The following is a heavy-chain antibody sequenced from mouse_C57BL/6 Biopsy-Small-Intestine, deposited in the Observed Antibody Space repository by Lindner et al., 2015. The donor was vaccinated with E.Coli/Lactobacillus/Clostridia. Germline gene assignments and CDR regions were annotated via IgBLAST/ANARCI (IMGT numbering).Heavy chain of an antibody. D-gene: IGHD2-1*01. CDR3: TRLEGNFGGFVY. J-gene: IGHJ3*01. V-gene: IGHV1-39*01. CDR2: INPYSGNT. Sequence: VQLQESGADLVKPGASVKISCKASGYSFTGYNMNWVKQSHGKSLEWIGNINPYSGNTNYNQKFKGKATLTIDKSSSTAYMQLNSLTSEDSAVYYCTRLEGNFGGFVYWGQGTLVTVSA. CDR1: GYSFTGYN.